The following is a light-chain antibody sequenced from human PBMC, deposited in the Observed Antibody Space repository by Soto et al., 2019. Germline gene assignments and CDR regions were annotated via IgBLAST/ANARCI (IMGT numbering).Light chain of an antibody. J-gene: IGKJ5*01. CDR1: QSVSSS. CDR2: GAS. CDR3: QQYNNWPPLT. Sequence: EIVITQSPATLSVSPGERATLSCWASQSVSSSFVAWYQQKPGQAPRLLIYGASTRATGIPARFSGSGSGTEFTLTISSLQSEDFAVYYCQQYNNWPPLTFGQGTRLEIK. V-gene: IGKV3-15*01.